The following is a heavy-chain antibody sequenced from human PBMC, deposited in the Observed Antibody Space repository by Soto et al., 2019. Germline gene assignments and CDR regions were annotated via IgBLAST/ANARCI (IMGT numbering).Heavy chain of an antibody. Sequence: SGPTLVNPTETLTLTCTVSGFSLSNARMGVSWIRQPPGKALEWLAHIFSNDEKSYSTSLKGRLTISKDTSKSQVVLTMTNMDPVDTATYYCVRISSTGFLEWAALDYWGQGTLVTVPQ. J-gene: IGHJ4*02. CDR3: VRISSTGFLEWAALDY. CDR2: IFSNDEK. D-gene: IGHD3-3*01. V-gene: IGHV2-26*01. CDR1: GFSLSNARMG.